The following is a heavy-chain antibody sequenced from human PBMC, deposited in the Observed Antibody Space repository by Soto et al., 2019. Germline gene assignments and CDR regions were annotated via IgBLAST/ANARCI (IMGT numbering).Heavy chain of an antibody. D-gene: IGHD6-13*01. Sequence: GGSLRLSCAASGFTFSNAWMNWVRQAPGKGLEWVGRIKSKTDGGTTDYAAPVKGRFTISRDDSKNTLYLQMNSLKTEDTAVYYCTTDHAAEIYYYYYYGMDVWGQGTTVTVSS. CDR3: TTDHAAEIYYYYYYGMDV. J-gene: IGHJ6*02. CDR1: GFTFSNAW. V-gene: IGHV3-15*07. CDR2: IKSKTDGGTT.